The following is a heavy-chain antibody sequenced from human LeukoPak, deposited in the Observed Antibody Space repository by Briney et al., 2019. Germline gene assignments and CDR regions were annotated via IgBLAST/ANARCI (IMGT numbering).Heavy chain of an antibody. J-gene: IGHJ4*02. CDR2: FGSDLSFS. Sequence: GGSLRLSCAGSGFTFSHYSMNWVRQAPGKGLEWVASFGSDLSFSSVADSLKGRFTISRANAETSIYLHMNSLKAADTAIYYCARDRLGDGYIREFDSWGQGTLVIVSS. V-gene: IGHV3-21*01. D-gene: IGHD5-24*01. CDR1: GFTFSHYS. CDR3: ARDRLGDGYIREFDS.